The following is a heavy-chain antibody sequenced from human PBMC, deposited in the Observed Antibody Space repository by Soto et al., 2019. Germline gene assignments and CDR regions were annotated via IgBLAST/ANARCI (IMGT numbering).Heavy chain of an antibody. J-gene: IGHJ5*02. CDR2: IYYSGST. CDR1: GGSISSGGYS. V-gene: IGHV4-61*08. D-gene: IGHD5-12*01. CDR3: ARLNGYDSFSPWFDP. Sequence: SETLSLTCAVSGGSISSGGYSWSWLPQPKGKGLEWIGYIYYSGSTNYNPSLKSRVTISVDTSKNQFSLKLSSVTAADTAVYYCARLNGYDSFSPWFDPWGQGTLVTVSS.